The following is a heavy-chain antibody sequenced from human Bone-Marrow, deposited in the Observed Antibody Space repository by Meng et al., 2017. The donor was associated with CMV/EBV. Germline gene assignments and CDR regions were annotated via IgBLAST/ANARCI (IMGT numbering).Heavy chain of an antibody. CDR1: GFAFSSYA. V-gene: IGHV3-23*01. CDR3: AKDNSNWSFDY. J-gene: IGHJ4*02. CDR2: ISGSGGST. Sequence: GESLKISCAASGFAFSSYAMSWVRQAPGKGLEWVSAISGSGGSTYYADSVKGRFTISRDNSKNTLYLQMNSLTTDDTAVYYCAKDNSNWSFDYWGQGALVTVSS. D-gene: IGHD6-6*01.